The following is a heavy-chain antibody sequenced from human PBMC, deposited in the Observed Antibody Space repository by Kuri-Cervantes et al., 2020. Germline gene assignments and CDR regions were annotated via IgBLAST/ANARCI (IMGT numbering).Heavy chain of an antibody. D-gene: IGHD3-22*01. J-gene: IGHJ4*02. CDR1: GYTFTSYD. Sequence: ASVKVSCKASGYTFTSYDINWVRQATGQGLEWMGWMNPNSGNTGYAQKFQGRVTMTRNTSIITAYMELSSLRSEDTAVYYCARGSSRSRLLLREFSNYFDYWGQGTLVTVSS. CDR3: ARGSSRSRLLLREFSNYFDY. CDR2: MNPNSGNT. V-gene: IGHV1-8*02.